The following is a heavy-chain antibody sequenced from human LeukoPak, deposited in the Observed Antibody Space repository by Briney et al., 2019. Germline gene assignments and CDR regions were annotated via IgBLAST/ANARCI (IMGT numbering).Heavy chain of an antibody. CDR3: AREIAEAGNKQFDY. D-gene: IGHD6-13*01. V-gene: IGHV3-33*01. Sequence: GGSLRLSCAASGFTFSSYGMHWVRQAPGKGLEWVTVIWYDGSNKYYADSVKGRFTISRDNSKNTLYLQMNSLRAEDTAVYYCAREIAEAGNKQFDYWGQGTLVTVSS. J-gene: IGHJ4*02. CDR1: GFTFSSYG. CDR2: IWYDGSNK.